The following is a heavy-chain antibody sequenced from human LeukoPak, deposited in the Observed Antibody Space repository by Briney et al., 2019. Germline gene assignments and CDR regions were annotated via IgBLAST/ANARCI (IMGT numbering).Heavy chain of an antibody. CDR3: ARDPDIVATPFDY. D-gene: IGHD5-12*01. J-gene: IGHJ4*02. CDR2: IIPIFGIA. V-gene: IGHV1-69*04. Sequence: SVKVSCKASGGTFSSYAISWVRQAPGQGLEWMGRIIPIFGIANYAQKFQGRVTITADKSTSTAYMELSSLRSEDTAVYYCARDPDIVATPFDYWGQGTLVTVSS. CDR1: GGTFSSYA.